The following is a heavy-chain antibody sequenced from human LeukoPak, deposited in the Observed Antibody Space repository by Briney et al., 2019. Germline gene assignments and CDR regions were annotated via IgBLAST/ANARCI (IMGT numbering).Heavy chain of an antibody. V-gene: IGHV3-21*01. J-gene: IGHJ6*02. D-gene: IGHD1-20*01. CDR3: ARGITGTSYGMDV. Sequence: GGSLRLSCAASGFTFSSYAMSWVRQAPGKGLEWVSSISSGSRYIYYADSVKGRFTISRDNAKNSLYLQMNSLRAEDTAVYYCARGITGTSYGMDVWGQGTTVTVSS. CDR2: ISSGSRYI. CDR1: GFTFSSYA.